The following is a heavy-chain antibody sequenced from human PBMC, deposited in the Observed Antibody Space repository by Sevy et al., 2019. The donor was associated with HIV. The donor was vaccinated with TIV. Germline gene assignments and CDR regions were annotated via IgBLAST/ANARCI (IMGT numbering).Heavy chain of an antibody. J-gene: IGHJ4*02. D-gene: IGHD4-17*01. CDR3: AKDHAVTTEWVVFDS. CDR2: ISFDGASR. CDR1: GFTFSHYA. Sequence: GGSLRLSCAASGFTFSHYAMHWIRQAPGKGLEWVAAISFDGASRNYADSVRGRFTISRDDSKNTVYLHMRGLRSEDTAVYFCAKDHAVTTEWVVFDSWSQRTLVTVSS. V-gene: IGHV3-30*18.